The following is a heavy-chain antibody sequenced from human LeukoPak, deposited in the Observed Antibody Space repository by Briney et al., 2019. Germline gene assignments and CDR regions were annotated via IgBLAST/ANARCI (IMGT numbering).Heavy chain of an antibody. CDR3: ASDPGYYDFWSGYYPSTYFDY. CDR1: GFTFSSYG. D-gene: IGHD3-3*01. J-gene: IGHJ4*02. Sequence: PGGSLRLSCAASGFTFSSYGMHWVRQAPGKGLEWVTVISYDGSNKYYADSVKGRFTISRDNSKNTLYLQMNSLRAEDTAVYYCASDPGYYDFWSGYYPSTYFDYWGQGTLVTVSS. V-gene: IGHV3-30*03. CDR2: ISYDGSNK.